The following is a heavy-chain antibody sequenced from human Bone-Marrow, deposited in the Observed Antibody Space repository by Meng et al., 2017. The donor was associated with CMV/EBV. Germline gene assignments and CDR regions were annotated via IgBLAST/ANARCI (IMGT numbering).Heavy chain of an antibody. J-gene: IGHJ4*02. CDR1: GFTFSSHS. V-gene: IGHV3-21*01. Sequence: GESLKISCAASGFTFSSHSMNWVRQAPGKGLEWVSSISSTSKHMYYADSVKGRFTISRDNAKNSLYLQMNSLRAEDTAVYYCVRRDSSNYFEDYWGQGTLVTVSS. CDR2: ISSTSKHM. CDR3: VRRDSSNYFEDY. D-gene: IGHD4-11*01.